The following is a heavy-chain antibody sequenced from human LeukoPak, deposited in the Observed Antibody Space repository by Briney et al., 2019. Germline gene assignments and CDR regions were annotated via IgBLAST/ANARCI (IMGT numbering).Heavy chain of an antibody. CDR2: IYYSGST. CDR1: GGSISSSGYY. V-gene: IGHV4-31*03. D-gene: IGHD2-21*01. J-gene: IGHJ6*03. Sequence: SETLSLTCTVSGGSISSSGYYWTWIRQHPGKGLDWIGHIYYSGSTHYSPSLKSRITISVDTSKNQFSLRLTSVTAADTAVYYCARDGGDYYLDVWGKGTTVTVSS. CDR3: ARDGGDYYLDV.